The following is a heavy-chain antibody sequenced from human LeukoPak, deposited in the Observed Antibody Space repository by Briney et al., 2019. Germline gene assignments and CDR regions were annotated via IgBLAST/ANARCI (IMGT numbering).Heavy chain of an antibody. CDR2: IYYSGST. CDR1: GGSISSYY. J-gene: IGHJ4*02. D-gene: IGHD4-17*01. Sequence: SETLSLTCTVSGGSISSYYWSWIRQPPGKGLEWIGYIYYSGSTNYNPSLKSRVTISVDTSKNQFSLKLSSVTAADTAVYYCARLVWEDYGDFYFDYWGQGTLVTVSS. V-gene: IGHV4-59*08. CDR3: ARLVWEDYGDFYFDY.